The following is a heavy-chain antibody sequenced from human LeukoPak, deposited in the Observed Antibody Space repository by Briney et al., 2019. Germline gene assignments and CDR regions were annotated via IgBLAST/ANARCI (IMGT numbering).Heavy chain of an antibody. CDR3: AKDGSSLIADDYYYGMDV. J-gene: IGHJ6*02. Sequence: PGGSLRLSCAASGFTFDDYAMHWVRQAPGKGLEWVSLISGDGGSTYYADSVKGRFTISRDNSKNSLYLQMNSLRTEDTALYHCAKDGSSLIADDYYYGMDVWGQGTTVTVSS. D-gene: IGHD3-22*01. CDR1: GFTFDDYA. CDR2: ISGDGGST. V-gene: IGHV3-43*02.